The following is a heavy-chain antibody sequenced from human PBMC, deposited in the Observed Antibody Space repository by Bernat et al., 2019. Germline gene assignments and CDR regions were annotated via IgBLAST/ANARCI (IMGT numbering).Heavy chain of an antibody. CDR2: ISSSSSYT. Sequence: QVQLVESGGGLVKPGGSLRLSCAASGFTFSDYYMSWIRQAPGKGLEWVSYISSSSSYTNYADSVKGRFTISRDNAKNSLYLQTNSLRAEDTAVYYCARVGVGIAARHYYYYYYMDVWGKGTTVTVSS. CDR1: GFTFSDYY. J-gene: IGHJ6*03. D-gene: IGHD6-6*01. V-gene: IGHV3-11*06. CDR3: ARVGVGIAARHYYYYYYMDV.